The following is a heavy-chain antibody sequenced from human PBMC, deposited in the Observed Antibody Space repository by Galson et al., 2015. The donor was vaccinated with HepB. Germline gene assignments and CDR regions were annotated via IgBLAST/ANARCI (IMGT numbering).Heavy chain of an antibody. Sequence: SLRLSCAASGLTFNNYAMNWVRQAPGKGLEWVSGISGGGGSTFYADSVKGRFTISRVNSRTTLYLQMNSLRVEDTAVYYCAKAPMHSVVVQWPFEYWGQGTLVTVSS. J-gene: IGHJ4*02. CDR2: ISGGGGST. CDR3: AKAPMHSVVVQWPFEY. D-gene: IGHD2-15*01. CDR1: GLTFNNYA. V-gene: IGHV3-23*01.